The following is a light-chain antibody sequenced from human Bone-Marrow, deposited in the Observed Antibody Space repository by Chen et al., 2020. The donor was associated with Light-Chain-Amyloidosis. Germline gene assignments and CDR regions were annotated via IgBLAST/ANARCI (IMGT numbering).Light chain of an antibody. CDR2: GSS. J-gene: IGKJ4*01. CDR3: QQYGTSPLT. Sequence: EIVLTQSPGTPSLSPGEGANLSCRASQTISSNYLTWYQQKFGQAPRLLIYGSSSRATGIPDRFTGSVSGTDFTLTINRLEPEDFAMYYCQQYGTSPLTFGGGTKVEIK. CDR1: QTISSNY. V-gene: IGKV3-20*01.